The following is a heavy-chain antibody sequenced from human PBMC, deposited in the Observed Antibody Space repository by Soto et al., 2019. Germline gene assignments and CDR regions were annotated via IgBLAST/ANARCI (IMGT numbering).Heavy chain of an antibody. CDR1: GFTFSSYA. Sequence: GGSLRLSCAASGFTFSSYAMSWVRQAPGKGLEWVSAISGSGGSTYYADSVKGRFTISRDNSKNTLYLQMNSLRAEDTAVYYCANLKKEDLYDFWSGYYMDVWGKGTTVTVSS. D-gene: IGHD3-3*01. CDR2: ISGSGGST. CDR3: ANLKKEDLYDFWSGYYMDV. J-gene: IGHJ6*03. V-gene: IGHV3-23*01.